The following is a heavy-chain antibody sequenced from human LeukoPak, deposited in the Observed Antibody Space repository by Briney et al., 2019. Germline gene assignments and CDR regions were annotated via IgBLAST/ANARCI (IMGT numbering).Heavy chain of an antibody. D-gene: IGHD6-19*01. Sequence: ASETLSLTCTVSGGSINNGGYYWSWIRQHPGKGLEWIGYIYYSGSSYYNPSLKSRVTISVDTSKNQFSLKLSSVTAADTAVYYCARDQGSGWYPLAFDIWGQGTMVTVSS. CDR3: ARDQGSGWYPLAFDI. J-gene: IGHJ3*02. CDR1: GGSINNGGYY. CDR2: IYYSGSS. V-gene: IGHV4-61*08.